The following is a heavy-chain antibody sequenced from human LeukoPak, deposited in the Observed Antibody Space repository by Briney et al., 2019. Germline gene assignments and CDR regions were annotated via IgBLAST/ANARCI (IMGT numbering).Heavy chain of an antibody. V-gene: IGHV3-23*01. CDR1: GFTFSNYA. D-gene: IGHD2-2*02. CDR3: VKGVVPAAIDLNWFDP. CDR2: ISGSGGST. Sequence: GGSLRLSCAASGFTFSNYAMSWVRQAPGEGLEWVSVISGSGGSTYYADSMKGRFTISRDNSKNTLYLQMNSLRAEDTAVYYCVKGVVPAAIDLNWFDPWGQGTLVTVSS. J-gene: IGHJ5*02.